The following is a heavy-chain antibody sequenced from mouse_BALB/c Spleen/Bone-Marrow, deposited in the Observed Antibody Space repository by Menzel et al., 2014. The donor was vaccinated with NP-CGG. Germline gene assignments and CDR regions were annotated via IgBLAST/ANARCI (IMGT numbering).Heavy chain of an antibody. Sequence: QVQLKQSGPELVKPGASVKISCKASGYAFSSSWMNWAKQRPGQGLEWIGRIYPGDGDTKYNGKFKGKATLTADKSSSTAYMQLSSLTSVDSAVYFCARSDGYRDMDYWGQGTSVTVSS. CDR3: ARSDGYRDMDY. J-gene: IGHJ4*01. D-gene: IGHD2-3*01. V-gene: IGHV1-82*01. CDR1: GYAFSSSW. CDR2: IYPGDGDT.